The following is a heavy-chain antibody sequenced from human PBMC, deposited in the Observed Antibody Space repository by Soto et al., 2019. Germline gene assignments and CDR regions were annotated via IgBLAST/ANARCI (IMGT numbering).Heavy chain of an antibody. V-gene: IGHV3-33*01. D-gene: IGHD2-15*01. J-gene: IGHJ4*02. CDR3: ARDLQPYCSGGSCYPNFDY. CDR1: GFTFSSYG. CDR2: IWYDGSNK. Sequence: QVQLVESGGGVVQPGRSLRLSCAASGFTFSSYGMHWVRQAPGKGLEWVAVIWYDGSNKYYADSVKGRFTISRDNSKNTLYLQMSSLRAEDTAVYYCARDLQPYCSGGSCYPNFDYWGQGTLVTVSS.